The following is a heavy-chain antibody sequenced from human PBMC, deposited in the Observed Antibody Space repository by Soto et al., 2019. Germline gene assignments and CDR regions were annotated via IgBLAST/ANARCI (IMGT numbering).Heavy chain of an antibody. Sequence: QVQLVQSGAEVKKPGASVKVSCKASGYTFTSYGISWVRQAPGQGLEWMGWISAYNGNTNYAQKLQGRVTMTTDTSTSTAYMELRSLRSDDTAVYYCARDLALGIAAPFSYYYYGMDVWGQGTTVTVSS. J-gene: IGHJ6*02. V-gene: IGHV1-18*01. CDR2: ISAYNGNT. CDR1: GYTFTSYG. D-gene: IGHD6-13*01. CDR3: ARDLALGIAAPFSYYYYGMDV.